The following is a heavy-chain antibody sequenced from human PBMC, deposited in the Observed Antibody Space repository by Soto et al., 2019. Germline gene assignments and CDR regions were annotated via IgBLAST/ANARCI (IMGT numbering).Heavy chain of an antibody. CDR1: GYSISSGYY. CDR3: AREPLSYCSSTSCHPGWFDP. V-gene: IGHV4-38-2*01. D-gene: IGHD2-2*01. Sequence: SETLSLTCAVSGYSISSGYYWGWIRQPPGKGLEWIGSIYHSESTYYNPSLRSRVTISVDTSKNQFSLKLSSVTAADTAVYYCAREPLSYCSSTSCHPGWFDPWGQGTLVTVSS. J-gene: IGHJ5*02. CDR2: IYHSEST.